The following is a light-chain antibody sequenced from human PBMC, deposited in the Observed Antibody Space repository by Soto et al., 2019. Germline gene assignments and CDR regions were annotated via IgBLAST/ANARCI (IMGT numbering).Light chain of an antibody. CDR1: SGHSTYA. CDR3: QTWGTGIQVI. V-gene: IGLV4-69*01. CDR2: LNSDGSH. Sequence: QSVLTQSPSASASLGASVKLTCTLSSGHSTYAIAWHQQQPEKGPRYLMKLNSDGSHSKGDGIPDRLSGSSSGAERYLTISSLQSEDEADYYCQTWGTGIQVIFGGGTKLTVL. J-gene: IGLJ2*01.